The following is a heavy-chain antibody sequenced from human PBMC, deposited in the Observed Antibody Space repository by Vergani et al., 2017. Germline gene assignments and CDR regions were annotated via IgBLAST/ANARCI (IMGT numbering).Heavy chain of an antibody. V-gene: IGHV3-23*01. J-gene: IGHJ4*02. Sequence: EVQLLESGGNLVQPGGSLRLSCAASGFTFTNFAMTWVRQAPGEGLEWVSGISGSGGFTYYADSVKGRFPISRDNSKNTMFLQMNNLRAEDTAVYYCAKDNVPGYYDSSGYCDYWGQGTLVNVSS. D-gene: IGHD3-22*01. CDR1: GFTFTNFA. CDR3: AKDNVPGYYDSSGYCDY. CDR2: ISGSGGFT.